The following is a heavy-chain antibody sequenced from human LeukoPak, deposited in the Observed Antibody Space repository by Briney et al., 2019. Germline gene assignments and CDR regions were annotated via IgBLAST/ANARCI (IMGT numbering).Heavy chain of an antibody. Sequence: ASVKVSCKASGYTFTSYGISWVQQAPGQGLEWMGWISAYNGNTNYAQKLQGRVTMTTDTSTSTAYMELRSLRSDDTAVYYCARDSHPYDYVWGSYRYQDYWGQGTLVAVSS. CDR3: ARDSHPYDYVWGSYRYQDY. V-gene: IGHV1-18*01. D-gene: IGHD3-16*02. CDR1: GYTFTSYG. CDR2: ISAYNGNT. J-gene: IGHJ4*02.